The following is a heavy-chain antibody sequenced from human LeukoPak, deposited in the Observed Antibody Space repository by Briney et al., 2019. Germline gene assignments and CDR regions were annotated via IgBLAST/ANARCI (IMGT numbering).Heavy chain of an antibody. D-gene: IGHD6-6*01. CDR2: IYTSGST. CDR1: GGSISSGSYY. Sequence: PSQTLSLTCTVSGGSISSGSYYWSWIRQPAGKGLEWIGRIYTSGSTNYNPSLKSRVTISVDTSKNQFFLRMTSVTAADTAVYYCARHSGRDSSCPWGQGTLVTVSS. V-gene: IGHV4-61*02. CDR3: ARHSGRDSSCP. J-gene: IGHJ4*02.